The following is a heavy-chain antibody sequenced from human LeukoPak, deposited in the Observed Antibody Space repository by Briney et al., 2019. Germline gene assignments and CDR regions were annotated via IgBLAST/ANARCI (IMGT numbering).Heavy chain of an antibody. D-gene: IGHD1-26*01. CDR3: ARASRSYYDAFDI. V-gene: IGHV4-59*01. J-gene: IGHJ3*02. CDR1: RFTFSSYA. CDR2: IYYSGST. Sequence: GSLRLSCAASRFTFSSYAMHWVRQPPGKGLEWIGYIYYSGSTNYNPSLKSRVTISVDTSKNQFSLKLSSVTAADTAVYYCARASRSYYDAFDIWGQGTMVTVSS.